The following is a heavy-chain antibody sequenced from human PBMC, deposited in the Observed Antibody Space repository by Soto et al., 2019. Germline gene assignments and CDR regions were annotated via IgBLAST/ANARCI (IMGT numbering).Heavy chain of an antibody. D-gene: IGHD3-3*01. CDR1: GFSLISYD. V-gene: IGHV3-64*01. CDR2: VSRNGINT. J-gene: IGHJ6*04. CDR3: AITYYDFDV. Sequence: EEQLVQSGGGLVQPGGSLRLSCEASGFSLISYDLFWVRQAPGKGLEYVSAVSRNGINTYYANSVKGRFTISRDNSKNIMYLQMGTLRAEDMAVYYCAITYYDFDVWGKGTTVIVSS.